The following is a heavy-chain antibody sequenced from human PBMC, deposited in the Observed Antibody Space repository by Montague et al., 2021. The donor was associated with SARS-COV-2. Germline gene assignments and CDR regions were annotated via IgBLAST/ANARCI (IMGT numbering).Heavy chain of an antibody. J-gene: IGHJ6*03. Sequence: SETLSLTRAVSGGSFSGYFWSWIRQPPGKGLEWIGEINHTGSTKHNPSLKSRVTISVDTSKNQFSLKVTSMTAADTAIYYCARLGDGVVPAPILGVGPFYSYYYMDVWGKGTTVTVSS. D-gene: IGHD2-2*02. V-gene: IGHV4-34*01. CDR2: INHTGST. CDR3: ARLGDGVVPAPILGVGPFYSYYYMDV. CDR1: GGSFSGYF.